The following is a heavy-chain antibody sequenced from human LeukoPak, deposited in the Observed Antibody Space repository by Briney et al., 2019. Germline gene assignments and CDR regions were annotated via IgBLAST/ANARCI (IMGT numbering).Heavy chain of an antibody. J-gene: IGHJ4*02. Sequence: PGGSLRLSCAASGFTFSNYWMHWVRQAPGKGLVWVSRINSDGSSTNYADSVKGRFTISRDNAKNTLYLQMNSLRAADTAMFYCSRGGNHDYWGQGTLVSVSS. CDR1: GFTFSNYW. CDR3: SRGGNHDY. V-gene: IGHV3-74*01. CDR2: INSDGSST.